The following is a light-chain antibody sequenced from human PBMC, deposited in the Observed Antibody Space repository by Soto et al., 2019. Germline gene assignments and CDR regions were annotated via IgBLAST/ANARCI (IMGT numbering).Light chain of an antibody. CDR3: QQYHRYST. CDR1: QSINAW. CDR2: DVS. J-gene: IGKJ1*01. V-gene: IGKV1-5*01. Sequence: DIQLTQSPSFLSASVGDRVSITCRASQSINAWLAWYQQKPGKDPKLLIYDVSTLDSGVPSRFSGSASGTEFTLTISYLESDDFATYYCQQYHRYSTFGQGTKVDIK.